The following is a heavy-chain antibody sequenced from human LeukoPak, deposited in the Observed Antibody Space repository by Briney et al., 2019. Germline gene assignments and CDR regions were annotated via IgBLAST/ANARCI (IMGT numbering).Heavy chain of an antibody. J-gene: IGHJ4*02. CDR2: IFTSGNT. V-gene: IGHV4-61*02. CDR3: ARDRPHISGSPHFDY. D-gene: IGHD6-19*01. Sequence: PSETLSLTCTVSGGSISSGIYYWRWLRQPAGKGPEWIVRIFTSGNTNYNPSLRGRVTISFDTSKNQFSLNLSSVTAADTAVYYCARDRPHISGSPHFDYWGQGTLVTVSS. CDR1: GGSISSGIYY.